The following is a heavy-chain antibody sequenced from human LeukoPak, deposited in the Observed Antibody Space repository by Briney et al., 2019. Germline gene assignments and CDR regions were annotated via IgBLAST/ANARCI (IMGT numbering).Heavy chain of an antibody. CDR3: WRRDIVVVPAAYNWFDP. CDR2: INHSGST. D-gene: IGHD2-2*01. J-gene: IGHJ5*02. CDR1: GGSFSGYY. V-gene: IGHV4-34*01. Sequence: SETLSLTCAVYGGSFSGYYWSWIRQPPAKGLEGIGEINHSGSTNYNPSLKSRVTISVDTSKNQFSLKLSSVTAADKGVYYLWRRDIVVVPAAYNWFDPWGQGTLVTVSS.